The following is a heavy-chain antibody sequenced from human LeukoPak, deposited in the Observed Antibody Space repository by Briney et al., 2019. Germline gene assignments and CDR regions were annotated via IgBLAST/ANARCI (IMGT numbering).Heavy chain of an antibody. CDR1: GYTFTSYG. J-gene: IGHJ3*02. D-gene: IGHD2-2*01. Sequence: ASVKVSCKASGYTFTSYGISWVRQAPGQGLEWMGWISAYNGNTNYAQKLQGRVTMTTDTSTSTAYMELRSLRSDDTAVYYCARVSPQVVYCSSTSCYEAFDIWGQGTMVTVSS. CDR3: ARVSPQVVYCSSTSCYEAFDI. CDR2: ISAYNGNT. V-gene: IGHV1-18*01.